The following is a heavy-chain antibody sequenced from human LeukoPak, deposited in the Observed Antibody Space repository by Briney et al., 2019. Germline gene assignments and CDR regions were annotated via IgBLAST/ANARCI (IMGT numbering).Heavy chain of an antibody. CDR2: INTNTGNP. D-gene: IGHD4-17*01. J-gene: IGHJ6*03. Sequence: ASVKVSCKASGYTFTSYAMNWVRQAPGQGLEWMGWINTNTGNPTYAQGFTGRFVFSLDASVSTAYLQISSLKAEDTAVYYCAREATTVSYYYYYYYMDVWGKGTTVTVSS. CDR3: AREATTVSYYYYYYYMDV. V-gene: IGHV7-4-1*02. CDR1: GYTFTSYA.